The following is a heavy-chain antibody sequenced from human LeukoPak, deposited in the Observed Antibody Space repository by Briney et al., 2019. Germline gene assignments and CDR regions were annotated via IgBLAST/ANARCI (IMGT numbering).Heavy chain of an antibody. D-gene: IGHD3-22*01. J-gene: IGHJ6*02. CDR3: ARQTTYYYDSSGYYQPRYYYGMDV. Sequence: GESLKISCKGSGYSFTSYWIGWVRQMPGKGLEWMGIIYPGDSDTRYSPSFQGQVTISADKSISTAYLQWSSLKASDTAMYYCARQTTYYYDSSGYYQPRYYYGMDVWGQGTTVTVSS. V-gene: IGHV5-51*01. CDR1: GYSFTSYW. CDR2: IYPGDSDT.